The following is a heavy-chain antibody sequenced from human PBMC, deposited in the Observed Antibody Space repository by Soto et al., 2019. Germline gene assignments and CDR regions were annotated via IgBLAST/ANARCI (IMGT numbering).Heavy chain of an antibody. J-gene: IGHJ4*02. V-gene: IGHV4-61*08. CDR3: ARGGNRDSNVASGVGGFDY. D-gene: IGHD3-22*01. Sequence: PSETLSLTCTVSGDSLSSSDYCWSWLRQSPERGLEWIAYVYHTGATNYNPSLNRRVTISLDTSKGQFSLNLTSLTTADTAVYFCARGGNRDSNVASGVGGFDYWGQGSLVTVSS. CDR2: VYHTGAT. CDR1: GDSLSSSDYC.